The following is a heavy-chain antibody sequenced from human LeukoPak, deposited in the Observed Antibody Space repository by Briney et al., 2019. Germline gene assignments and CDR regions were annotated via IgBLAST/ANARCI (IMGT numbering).Heavy chain of an antibody. CDR2: IIPIFGIA. J-gene: IGHJ5*02. V-gene: IGHV1-69*04. Sequence: ASVKVSCKASGGTFSSDAISWVRQAPGQGLEWMRRIIPIFGIANYAQKFQGRVTITADKSTSTAYMELSSLRSEDTAGYCCARAGTRPAMFGLAGWFDPWGQGTLVSVSS. D-gene: IGHD3/OR15-3a*01. CDR1: GGTFSSDA. CDR3: ARAGTRPAMFGLAGWFDP.